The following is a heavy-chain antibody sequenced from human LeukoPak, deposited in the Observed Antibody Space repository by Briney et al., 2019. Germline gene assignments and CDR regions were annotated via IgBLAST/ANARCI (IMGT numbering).Heavy chain of an antibody. CDR1: GFTFNTYA. V-gene: IGHV3-30*04. CDR2: ISYDGSNK. CDR3: ARVSGGWYLYYGMDV. Sequence: PGGSLRLSCAASGFTFNTYAIHWVRQAPGKGLEWVAVISYDGSNKYYADSVKGRFTISRDNSKNTPYLQMNSLRVEDTAVYYCARVSGGWYLYYGMDVWGQGTTVTVSS. D-gene: IGHD6-19*01. J-gene: IGHJ6*02.